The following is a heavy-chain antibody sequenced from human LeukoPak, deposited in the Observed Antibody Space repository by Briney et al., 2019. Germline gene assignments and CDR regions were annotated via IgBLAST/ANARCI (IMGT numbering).Heavy chain of an antibody. CDR3: AKSTTVTT. V-gene: IGHV3-30*18. J-gene: IGHJ1*01. CDR2: ISYDGSNK. Sequence: GGSLRVSCAASGFTFSGYGMHWVRQAPGKGMEWVAVISYDGSNKYYADSVKGRFTISRDNSKNTLYLQMNSLRAEDTAVYYCAKSTTVTTWGQGTLVTVSS. CDR1: GFTFSGYG. D-gene: IGHD4-17*01.